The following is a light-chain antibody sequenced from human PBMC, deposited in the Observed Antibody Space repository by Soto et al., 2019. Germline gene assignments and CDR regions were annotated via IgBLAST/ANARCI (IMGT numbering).Light chain of an antibody. J-gene: IGKJ1*01. CDR3: HKYDSAPWT. CDR1: QGISNY. Sequence: DIQMTQSPSSLSASVRDRVTITCRASQGISNYLAWYQQKPGKVPKLLIYASSTLQSGVPSRFSGSGSGTDFTLSISGLQPEDAATHYCHKYDSAPWTFGPGTKVEIK. CDR2: ASS. V-gene: IGKV1-27*01.